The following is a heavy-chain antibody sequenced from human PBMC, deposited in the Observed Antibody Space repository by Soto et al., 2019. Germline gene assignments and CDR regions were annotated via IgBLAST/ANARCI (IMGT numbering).Heavy chain of an antibody. J-gene: IGHJ3*02. V-gene: IGHV4-4*02. CDR2: IYHSGST. CDR1: GGSISSSNW. CDR3: ARYQFGDTAKLGFFDI. Sequence: QVQLQESGPGLVKPSGTLSLTCAVSGGSISSSNWWSWVRQPPGKGLEWIGEIYHSGSTNYNPSLMSRVTISVDKSKNQFSLKLSSVTAADTAVYYCARYQFGDTAKLGFFDIWGQGTMVTVSS. D-gene: IGHD5-18*01.